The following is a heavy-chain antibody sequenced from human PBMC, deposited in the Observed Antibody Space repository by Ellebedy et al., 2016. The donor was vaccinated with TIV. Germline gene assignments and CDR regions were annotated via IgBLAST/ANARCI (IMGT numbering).Heavy chain of an antibody. CDR3: ARAKRGRVFDF. CDR2: INDDGRGT. V-gene: IGHV3-74*01. J-gene: IGHJ4*02. CDR1: GFTFRAHW. Sequence: PGGSLRLSCVASGFTFRAHWMHWVRQVPGKEPVWVSRINDDGRGTSYADSVEGRFTISRDNAKNTIYLQMNSLRAEDTAVYYCARAKRGRVFDFWGLGTLVTVSA. D-gene: IGHD2-15*01.